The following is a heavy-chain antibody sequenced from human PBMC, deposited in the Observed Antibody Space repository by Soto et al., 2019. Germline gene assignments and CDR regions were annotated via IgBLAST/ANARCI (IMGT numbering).Heavy chain of an antibody. CDR2: ISAHNGNT. CDR1: GYTFTSYG. Sequence: QVHLVQSGAEVKKPGASVKVSCKCSGYTFTSYGITWVRQAPGQGLEWMGWISAHNGNTDYAQKVQGRVTVTRDTSTSTDYMELRSLSSDDTAVYYCARGRYGDYWGQGALVTVSS. D-gene: IGHD1-1*01. J-gene: IGHJ4*02. V-gene: IGHV1-18*01. CDR3: ARGRYGDY.